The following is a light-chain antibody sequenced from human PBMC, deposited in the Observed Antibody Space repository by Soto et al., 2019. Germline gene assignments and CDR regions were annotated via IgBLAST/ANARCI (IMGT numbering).Light chain of an antibody. CDR1: QSVSSSY. Sequence: IVLTQSPGTLYFSPAERSTLSCSASQSVSSSYLAWYQQKPGQAPRLLIYGASTRATGVPARFSGSGSGTEFTLTISSLQSENFAVYYCQQYNNWPRTFGQGTKVDI. CDR2: GAS. J-gene: IGKJ1*01. V-gene: IGKV3-15*01. CDR3: QQYNNWPRT.